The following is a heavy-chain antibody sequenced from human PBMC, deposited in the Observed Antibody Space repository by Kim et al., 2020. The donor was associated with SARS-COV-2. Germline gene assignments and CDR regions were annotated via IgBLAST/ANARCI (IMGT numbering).Heavy chain of an antibody. Sequence: GGSLRLSCAASGFDFNIYSMNWFRQAPGKGLEWLSYISSTSRTIYYADSVKGRFTISRDNAKNSLYLQMSSLRAEDTAVYFCARPHTHYYDNSGPVCFDSWGPGTLVTVSS. J-gene: IGHJ4*02. CDR2: ISSTSRTI. CDR1: GFDFNIYS. V-gene: IGHV3-48*04. CDR3: ARPHTHYYDNSGPVCFDS. D-gene: IGHD3-22*01.